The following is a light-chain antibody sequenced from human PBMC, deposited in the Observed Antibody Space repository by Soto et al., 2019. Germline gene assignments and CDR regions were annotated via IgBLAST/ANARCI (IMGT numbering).Light chain of an antibody. V-gene: IGLV3-27*01. CDR1: VLAKQY. J-gene: IGLJ1*01. Sequence: SYELTQPSPVSVSPGQTPRINYSGDVLAKQYARWFQQKPGQSPVLVIYKDSERPSGIPERFSGSSSGTTVTLTTSGAQVEDQADDYCYSAAVNNYVFGTGSKVTV. CDR2: KDS. CDR3: YSAAVNNYV.